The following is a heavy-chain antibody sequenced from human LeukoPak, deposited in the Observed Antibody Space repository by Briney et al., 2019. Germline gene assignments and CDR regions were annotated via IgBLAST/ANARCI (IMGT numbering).Heavy chain of an antibody. CDR3: ARDSSSWSYYYYMDV. V-gene: IGHV4-4*07. CDR1: GGSISSYY. CDR2: IYTSGST. D-gene: IGHD6-13*01. Sequence: ASETLSLTCTVSGGSISSYYWSWIRQPAGKGLEWIGRIYTSGSTNYNPSLKSRVTISVDTSKNQFSLKLSSVTAADTAVYYCARDSSSWSYYYYMDVWGKGTTVTVSS. J-gene: IGHJ6*03.